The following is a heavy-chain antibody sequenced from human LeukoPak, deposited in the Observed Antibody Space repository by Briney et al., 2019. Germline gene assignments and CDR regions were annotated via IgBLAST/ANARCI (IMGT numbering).Heavy chain of an antibody. CDR3: AKTRPLHYYYMDV. J-gene: IGHJ6*03. CDR1: GFTFSSYG. Sequence: GGSLRLSCAASGFTFSSYGMHWARQAPGKGLEWVAFIRYDGSNKYYADSVKGRFTISRDNSKNTLYLQMNSLRAEDTAVYYCAKTRPLHYYYMDVWGKGTTVTVSS. V-gene: IGHV3-30*02. CDR2: IRYDGSNK.